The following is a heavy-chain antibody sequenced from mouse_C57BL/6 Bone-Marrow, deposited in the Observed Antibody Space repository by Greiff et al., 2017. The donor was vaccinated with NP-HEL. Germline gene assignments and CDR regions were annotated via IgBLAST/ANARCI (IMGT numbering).Heavy chain of an antibody. CDR3: ERDRGRYETVDY. D-gene: IGHD2-14*01. Sequence: EVQLQQSGPGLVKPSQSLSLTCSVTGYSITSGNYWNWIRRFPGNKLEWMGYISYDGSNNYNPSLKNRISITRDTSKNQFFLKLNSVTTEDTATYYCERDRGRYETVDYWGQGTSVTVSS. CDR1: GYSITSGNY. CDR2: ISYDGSN. V-gene: IGHV3-6*01. J-gene: IGHJ4*01.